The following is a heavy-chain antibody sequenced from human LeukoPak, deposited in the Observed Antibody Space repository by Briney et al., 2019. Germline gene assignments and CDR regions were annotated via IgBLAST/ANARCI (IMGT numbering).Heavy chain of an antibody. V-gene: IGHV3-9*01. CDR3: AKEANGYNFCGFFDY. J-gene: IGHJ4*02. CDR2: ISWNSGSI. CDR1: GFTFDDYA. D-gene: IGHD5-24*01. Sequence: GGSLRLSCAASGFTFDDYAMHWVRQAPGKGLEWVSGISWNSGSIGYADSVKGRFTISRDNSKNTLYLQMNSLRAEDTAVYYCAKEANGYNFCGFFDYWGQGTLVTVSS.